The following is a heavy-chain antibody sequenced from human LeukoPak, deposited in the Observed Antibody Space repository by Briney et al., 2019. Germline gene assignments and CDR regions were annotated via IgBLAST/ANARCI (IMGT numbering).Heavy chain of an antibody. Sequence: PSQTLSLTCTVSGGSISSGSYYWSWIRQPAGKGLEWIGRMHTSGSTNSNPSPKSRVTISMDTSKNQFSLRLSSVTAADTAVYFCARFIQDCSGSTCYYWFDPWGQGTLVTVSS. D-gene: IGHD2-2*01. J-gene: IGHJ5*02. CDR3: ARFIQDCSGSTCYYWFDP. V-gene: IGHV4-61*02. CDR2: MHTSGST. CDR1: GGSISSGSYY.